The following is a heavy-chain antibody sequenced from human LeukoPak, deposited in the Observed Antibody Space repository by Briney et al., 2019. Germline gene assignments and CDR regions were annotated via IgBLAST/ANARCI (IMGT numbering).Heavy chain of an antibody. D-gene: IGHD2/OR15-2a*01. J-gene: IGHJ4*02. CDR3: ARAGHYCLDY. CDR1: GGSISTGYW. Sequence: PSGTLSLTCAVSGGSISTGYWWSWVRQPPGKGLEWIGEIHHSGNTNYNPSLKGRVTISVDKSKNQFSLSLRSVTAADTAVYYCARAGHYCLDYWGQGTLVTVSS. V-gene: IGHV4-4*02. CDR2: IHHSGNT.